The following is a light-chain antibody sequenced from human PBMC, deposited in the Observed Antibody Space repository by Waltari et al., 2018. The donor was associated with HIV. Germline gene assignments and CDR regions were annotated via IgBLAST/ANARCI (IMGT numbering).Light chain of an antibody. CDR1: QSVSSY. V-gene: IGKV3-11*01. CDR2: DAS. Sequence: DIVLTQSPATLSFSPGERATLSCRASQSVSSYLAWYQQKPGQAPRLLIYDASNRATGIPGRFSGSGSGTDFTLTISSLEPEDFAVYYCQQRSNWPVTFGQGTKVEIK. J-gene: IGKJ1*01. CDR3: QQRSNWPVT.